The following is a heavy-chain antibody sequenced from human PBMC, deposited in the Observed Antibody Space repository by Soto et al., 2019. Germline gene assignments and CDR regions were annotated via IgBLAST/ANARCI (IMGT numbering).Heavy chain of an antibody. CDR2: IGTAGDT. CDR3: ARGWLATGGSLSYMDV. J-gene: IGHJ6*03. D-gene: IGHD6-13*01. V-gene: IGHV3-13*01. CDR1: GFTLSSYD. Sequence: GSLRLSCAASGFTLSSYDMHWVRQATGKGLEWVSAIGTAGDTYYPGSVKGRFTISRENAKNSLYLQMNSLRAGDTALYYCARGWLATGGSLSYMDVWGKGTTLTVSS.